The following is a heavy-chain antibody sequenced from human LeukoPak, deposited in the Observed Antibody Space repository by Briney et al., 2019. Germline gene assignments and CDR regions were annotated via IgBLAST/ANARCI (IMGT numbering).Heavy chain of an antibody. CDR3: ARDRWELPYYFDY. CDR2: LNSSSGST. J-gene: IGHJ4*02. V-gene: IGHV1-46*01. CDR1: GYIFTDYY. Sequence: ASVKVSCKTSGYIFTDYYTHWVRQAPGQGLEWMGILNSSSGSTTYAQKFQGRITMTRDASTSTVYMELRSLRSEDTAVYYCARDRWELPYYFDYWGQGTLVTVSS. D-gene: IGHD1-26*01.